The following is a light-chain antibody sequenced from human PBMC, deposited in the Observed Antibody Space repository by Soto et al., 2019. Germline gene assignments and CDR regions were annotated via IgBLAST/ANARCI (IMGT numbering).Light chain of an antibody. CDR1: QTVLYSSNNKSA. CDR3: QQYLAYLT. CDR2: WAS. J-gene: IGKJ4*01. V-gene: IGKV4-1*01. Sequence: DIVMTQSPDSLAVSLGERATINCKSSQTVLYSSNNKSALAWLQQKPGQPPKLLIYWASTRESGVPDRFSGSGSGTDFTLTISGLQAEDVAFYYCQQYLAYLTFGGGTKVEIK.